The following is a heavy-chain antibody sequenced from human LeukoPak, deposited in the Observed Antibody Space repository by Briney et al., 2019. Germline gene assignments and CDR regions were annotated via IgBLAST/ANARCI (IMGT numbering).Heavy chain of an antibody. D-gene: IGHD1-14*01. CDR1: GGSISSSSYY. CDR3: ARDNHYYYYMDV. Sequence: SETLSLTCTVSGGSISSSSYYWGWIRQPPGKGLEWIGSIYYSGSTYYNPSLESRVTISVDTSKNQFSLKLSSVTAADTAVYYCARDNHYYYYMDVWGKGTTVTVSS. V-gene: IGHV4-39*07. CDR2: IYYSGST. J-gene: IGHJ6*03.